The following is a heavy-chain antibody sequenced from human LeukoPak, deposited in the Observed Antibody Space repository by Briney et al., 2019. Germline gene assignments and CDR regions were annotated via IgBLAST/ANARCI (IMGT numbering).Heavy chain of an antibody. D-gene: IGHD1/OR15-1a*01. CDR3: AREGNKATEFDY. Sequence: GSLRLSCASSGFTFSSYSMNWVRQAPGKGLEWVSSISSSSSYIYYAASVKGRFTISRDNAKNSLYLQMNSLRAEDTAVYYCAREGNKATEFDYWGQGTLVTVSS. V-gene: IGHV3-21*01. J-gene: IGHJ4*02. CDR2: ISSSSSYI. CDR1: GFTFSSYS.